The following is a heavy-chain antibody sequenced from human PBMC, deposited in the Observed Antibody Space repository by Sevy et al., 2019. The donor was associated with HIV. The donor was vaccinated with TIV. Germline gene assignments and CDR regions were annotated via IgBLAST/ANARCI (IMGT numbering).Heavy chain of an antibody. V-gene: IGHV3-33*06. D-gene: IGHD1-20*01. CDR2: IWYDGTNK. CDR1: GFSISGYG. J-gene: IGHJ4*02. CDR3: TNRGIVIITGFDY. Sequence: GGSLRLSCTASGFSISGYGMHWVRQVPGKGLEWVAIIWYDGTNKDYTDSVKGRFTITRDNSKNTVYLQMNSLRAEDTAVYYCTNRGIVIITGFDYWGQGTLVTVSS.